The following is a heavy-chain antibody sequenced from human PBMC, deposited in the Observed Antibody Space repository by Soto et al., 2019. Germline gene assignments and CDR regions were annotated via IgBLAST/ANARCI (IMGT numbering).Heavy chain of an antibody. J-gene: IGHJ6*02. V-gene: IGHV1-69*01. CDR2: IILLFGTT. D-gene: IGHD3-10*01. Sequence: QVQVVQSGVDVRRPGSSVKVSCKASGDTFKNCVISWVRQAPGQGLEWMGGIILLFGTTDFAQRFQGRLTITTDESTTTAYMELSRLRSEDTATYYCAAELGFGKLSVVWGQGTTVIVSS. CDR3: AAELGFGKLSVV. CDR1: GDTFKNCV.